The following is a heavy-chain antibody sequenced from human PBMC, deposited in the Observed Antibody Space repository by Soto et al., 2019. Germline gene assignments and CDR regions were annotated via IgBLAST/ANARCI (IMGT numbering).Heavy chain of an antibody. Sequence: EEQLLESGGGSVQPGGSLRLSCAASGFEFSSYAMTWVRQSPGKGLEWVSSIIASASSTYYGDSAKGRFTISRDNTKNFLYLQIDSLRPEDTAMYFCAKVGVVPMSLKDASDVWGPGTLVTVSS. D-gene: IGHD3-3*01. CDR3: AKVGVVPMSLKDASDV. J-gene: IGHJ3*01. CDR1: GFEFSSYA. CDR2: IIASASST. V-gene: IGHV3-23*02.